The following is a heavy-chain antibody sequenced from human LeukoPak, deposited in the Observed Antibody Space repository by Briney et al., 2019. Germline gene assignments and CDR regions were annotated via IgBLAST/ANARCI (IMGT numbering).Heavy chain of an antibody. V-gene: IGHV4-31*03. CDR3: ARDRAPSSGGYDNDNWFDP. CDR1: GGSISSGRYY. Sequence: SETLSLTCTVSGGSISSGRYYWNWIRQHPGKGLEWIGYIFYSGSTYYNPSLKSRVTISLDTSKNQFSLKLSSVTVADTAVYYCARDRAPSSGGYDNDNWFDPWGQGTLVTVSS. D-gene: IGHD5-12*01. J-gene: IGHJ5*02. CDR2: IFYSGST.